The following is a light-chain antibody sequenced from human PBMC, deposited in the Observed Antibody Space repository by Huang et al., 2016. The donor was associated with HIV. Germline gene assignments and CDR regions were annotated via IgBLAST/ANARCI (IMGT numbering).Light chain of an antibody. CDR3: QQYGSSFT. CDR1: QSVSSSY. Sequence: EFVLTQSPGTLSLFPGERATLSVRASQSVSSSYLAWYQQKPGQAPRLLIYGASGRATGIPDRFSGSGSGTDYTLTISRLEPEDFAVYYCQQYGSSFTFGPGTKVDIK. J-gene: IGKJ3*01. CDR2: GAS. V-gene: IGKV3-20*01.